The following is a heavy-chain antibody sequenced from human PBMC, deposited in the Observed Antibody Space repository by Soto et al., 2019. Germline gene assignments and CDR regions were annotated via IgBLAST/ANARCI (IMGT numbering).Heavy chain of an antibody. CDR3: AKDLTGTTRLNWFDP. CDR2: ISGSGGST. J-gene: IGHJ5*02. Sequence: PGGSLRLSCAASGFTFSSYAMSWVRQAPGKGLEWVSAISGSGGSTYYADSVKGRFTISRDNSKNTLYLQMNSLRAEDTAVYYCAKDLTGTTRLNWFDPWGQGTLVTVSS. V-gene: IGHV3-23*01. D-gene: IGHD1-20*01. CDR1: GFTFSSYA.